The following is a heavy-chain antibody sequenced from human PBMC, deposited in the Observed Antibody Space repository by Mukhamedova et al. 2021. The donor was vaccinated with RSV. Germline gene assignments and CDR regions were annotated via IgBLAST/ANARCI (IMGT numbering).Heavy chain of an antibody. V-gene: IGHV1-69*01. J-gene: IGHJ6*01. CDR1: GDTFSSFA. CDR2: IIPTLGGA. D-gene: IGHD3-3*01. CDR3: ARGRVRFMEAAALDV. Sequence: GDTFSSFAVSWLRRAPGQGLEYMGEIIPTLGGARYTEKFQDRVTITADDSTSAVYMELRGLTSEDTAVYYCARGRVRFMEAAALDV.